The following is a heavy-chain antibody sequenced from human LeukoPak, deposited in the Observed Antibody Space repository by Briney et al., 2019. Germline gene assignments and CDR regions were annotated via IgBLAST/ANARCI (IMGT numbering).Heavy chain of an antibody. J-gene: IGHJ4*02. Sequence: SETLSLTCTVSGGSISSSSYYWGWIRQPPGKGLEWIGSIYYSGSTYYNPSLKSRVTISVDTSKNQFSLKLSSVTAADTAVYYCAREPAAAGTTGDYWGQGTLVTVSS. CDR2: IYYSGST. V-gene: IGHV4-39*07. CDR3: AREPAAAGTTGDY. CDR1: GGSISSSSYY. D-gene: IGHD6-13*01.